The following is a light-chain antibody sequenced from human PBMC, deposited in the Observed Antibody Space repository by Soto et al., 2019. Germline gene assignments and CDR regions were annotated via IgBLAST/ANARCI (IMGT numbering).Light chain of an antibody. Sequence: IVVTKCAGIMSLSPGKRATLSCRIRPSLSSSYLSWYHQKPRQAPRLLIYGASSSAPGIPHRFIGSGSWTNFTPPIISLQPQDFAVYYCQQYGSSPRTFGQGTKLDIK. CDR1: PSLSSSY. J-gene: IGKJ1*01. CDR3: QQYGSSPRT. CDR2: GAS. V-gene: IGKV3-20*01.